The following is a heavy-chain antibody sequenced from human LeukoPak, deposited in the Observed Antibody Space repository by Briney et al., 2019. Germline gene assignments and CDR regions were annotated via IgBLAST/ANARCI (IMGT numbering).Heavy chain of an antibody. CDR2: ISAYNGNT. V-gene: IGHV1-18*01. J-gene: IGHJ4*02. Sequence: ASVKVSCKASGYTFTSYGISWVRQAPGQGLEWMGWISAYNGNTNYAQKLQGRVTMTTDTSTSTAYMELRSLRSDDTAVYYCARERVLTGTTRLDYYGSGSYCDYWGQGTLVTVSS. D-gene: IGHD3-10*01. CDR1: GYTFTSYG. CDR3: ARERVLTGTTRLDYYGSGSYCDY.